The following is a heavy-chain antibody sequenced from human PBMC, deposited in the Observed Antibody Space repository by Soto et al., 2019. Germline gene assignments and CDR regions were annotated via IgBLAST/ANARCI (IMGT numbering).Heavy chain of an antibody. CDR2: INHSGST. CDR1: GGSFSGYY. Sequence: QVQLQQWGAGLLKPSETLSLTCAVYGGSFSGYYWSWIRQPPGKGLEWIGEINHSGSTNYNPSLDSRGPLLLDPPNYQFSPTRSAAAPTHPRVSYAARSAPRCCSGGSCNAGRACWGPGTRVSVSS. V-gene: IGHV4-34*01. D-gene: IGHD2-15*01. CDR3: ARSAPRCCSGGSCNAGRAC. J-gene: IGHJ1*01.